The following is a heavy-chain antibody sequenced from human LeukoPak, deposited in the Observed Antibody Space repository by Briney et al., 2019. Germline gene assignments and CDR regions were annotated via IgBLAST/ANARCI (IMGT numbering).Heavy chain of an antibody. CDR2: INHSGST. CDR1: GGSFSGYY. D-gene: IGHD2-21*01. V-gene: IGHV4-34*01. Sequence: SETLSLTCAVYGGSFSGYYWSWIRQPPGKGLEWIGEINHSGSTNYNPSPKSRVTISVDTSKNQFSLKLSSVTAADTAVYYCAGYCGGDCYPLYRIDYWGQGTLVTVSS. CDR3: AGYCGGDCYPLYRIDY. J-gene: IGHJ4*02.